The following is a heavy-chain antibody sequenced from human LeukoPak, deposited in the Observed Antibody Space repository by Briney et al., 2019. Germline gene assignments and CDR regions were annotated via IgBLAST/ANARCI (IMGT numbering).Heavy chain of an antibody. CDR2: IWYDGSNK. V-gene: IGHV3-33*01. CDR3: AREGNYYYDSSGYYLDY. D-gene: IGHD3-22*01. CDR1: GFTFSSYG. Sequence: GGSLRLSCAASGFTFSSYGMPWVRQAPGKGLEWVAVIWYDGSNKYYADSVKGRFTISRDNSKNTLYLQMNSLRAEDTAVYYCAREGNYYYDSSGYYLDYWGQGTLVTVSS. J-gene: IGHJ4*02.